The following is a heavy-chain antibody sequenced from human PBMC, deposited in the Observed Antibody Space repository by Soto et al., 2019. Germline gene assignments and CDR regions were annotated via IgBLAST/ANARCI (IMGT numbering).Heavy chain of an antibody. CDR1: GFTFIRYA. CDR3: ATGGGLRAYYYGMDV. CDR2: ISGSGGST. J-gene: IGHJ6*02. Sequence: PGGSLSLSCAASGFTFIRYAMSWVRQAPGKGLEWVSAISGSGGSTYYADSVKGRFTISRDNSKNTLYLQMNSLRAEDTAVYYCATGGGLRAYYYGMDVWGQGTTVTVSS. V-gene: IGHV3-23*01. D-gene: IGHD5-12*01.